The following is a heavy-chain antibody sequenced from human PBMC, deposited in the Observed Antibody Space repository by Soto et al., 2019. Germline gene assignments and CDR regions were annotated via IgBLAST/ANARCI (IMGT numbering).Heavy chain of an antibody. CDR3: AKDLGLRYCSGGSCFSPLDP. D-gene: IGHD2-15*01. CDR2: ISAYNGNT. Sequence: ASVKVSCKASGYTFTNYAISWVRQAPGQGLERMGWISAYNGNTNYAQKFQGRFTISRDNSKNTLYLQMNSLRAEDTAVYYCAKDLGLRYCSGGSCFSPLDPWGQGTLVTVSS. CDR1: GYTFTNYA. J-gene: IGHJ5*02. V-gene: IGHV1-18*01.